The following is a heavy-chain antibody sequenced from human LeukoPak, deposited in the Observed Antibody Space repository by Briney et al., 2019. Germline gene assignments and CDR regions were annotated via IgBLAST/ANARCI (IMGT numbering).Heavy chain of an antibody. CDR3: ARIGYNHYFDY. CDR2: INPNSGGT. CDR1: GYTFTDYY. Sequence: ASVKVSCKASGYTFTDYYLHWVRQAPGQGLEWMGWINPNSGGTNNAQTFQGRVTMTRDTSITTAYMELSRLRSDDTAVYYCARIGYNHYFDYWGQGTVVTVSS. V-gene: IGHV1-2*02. D-gene: IGHD5-24*01. J-gene: IGHJ4*02.